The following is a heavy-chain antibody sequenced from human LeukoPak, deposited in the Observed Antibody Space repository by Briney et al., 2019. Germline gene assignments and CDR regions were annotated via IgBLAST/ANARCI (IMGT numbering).Heavy chain of an antibody. CDR2: IKSKTDGGTT. Sequence: PGGPLRLSCAASGFTFSNAWMGWVRQAPGKGLEWVGRIKSKTDGGTTDYAAPMKDRFTISRDDSTNTLYLQMNSLKTEDSAVYYCTTCGGDCFFNYWGQGTLVTVSS. J-gene: IGHJ4*02. V-gene: IGHV3-15*01. CDR3: TTCGGDCFFNY. D-gene: IGHD2-21*02. CDR1: GFTFSNAW.